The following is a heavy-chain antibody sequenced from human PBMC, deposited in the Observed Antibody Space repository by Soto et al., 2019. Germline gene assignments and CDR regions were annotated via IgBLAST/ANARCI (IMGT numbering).Heavy chain of an antibody. J-gene: IGHJ4*02. CDR2: ISYDGSNK. V-gene: IGHV3-30-3*01. D-gene: IGHD4-17*01. CDR3: ARESEDDYGGTYYFDY. CDR1: GFTFSSYA. Sequence: QVQLVESGGGVVQPGRSLRLSCAASGFTFSSYAMHWVRQAPGKGLEWVAVISYDGSNKYYADSVKGRFTISRDNSKNTPYLQMNSLRAEDTAVYYCARESEDDYGGTYYFDYWGQGTLVTVSS.